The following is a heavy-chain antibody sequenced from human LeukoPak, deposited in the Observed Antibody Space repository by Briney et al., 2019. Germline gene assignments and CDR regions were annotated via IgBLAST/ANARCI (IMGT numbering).Heavy chain of an antibody. D-gene: IGHD3-22*01. V-gene: IGHV4-59*01. CDR2: IYYSGST. CDR3: ARDTSYYDSRTFDY. J-gene: IGHJ4*02. Sequence: PSETLSLTCTVSGGSISSYYWSWIRQPPGKGQEWIGYIYYSGSTNYNPSLKSRVTISVDTSKNQFSLKLSSVTAADTAVYYCARDTSYYDSRTFDYWGQGTLVTVSS. CDR1: GGSISSYY.